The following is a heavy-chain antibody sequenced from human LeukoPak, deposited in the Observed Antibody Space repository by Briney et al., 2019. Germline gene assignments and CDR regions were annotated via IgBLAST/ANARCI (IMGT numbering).Heavy chain of an antibody. J-gene: IGHJ4*02. Sequence: PSGTLSLTCDVSGDSINTNNWWSWVRQPPGKGLEWIGEIYHSGTTKYNPSLMSRVTMSTDKSQNEFSLKLSSVTAADTAVYYCVREARTRSGWPYFDSWGQGTLVTVSP. D-gene: IGHD6-25*01. CDR3: VREARTRSGWPYFDS. V-gene: IGHV4-4*02. CDR2: IYHSGTT. CDR1: GDSINTNNW.